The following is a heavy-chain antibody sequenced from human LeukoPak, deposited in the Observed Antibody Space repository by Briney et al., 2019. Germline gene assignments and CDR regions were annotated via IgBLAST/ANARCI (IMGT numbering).Heavy chain of an antibody. CDR3: TRQGIAAAGSLVPFDY. CDR1: GFTFSGSA. Sequence: GGSLRLSCAASGFTFSGSAMHWVRQASGKGLEWVGRIRSKANSYATAYAASVKGRFTISRDDSKNTAYLQMNSLKTEDTAVYYCTRQGIAAAGSLVPFDYRGQGTLVTVSS. J-gene: IGHJ4*02. CDR2: IRSKANSYAT. V-gene: IGHV3-73*01. D-gene: IGHD6-13*01.